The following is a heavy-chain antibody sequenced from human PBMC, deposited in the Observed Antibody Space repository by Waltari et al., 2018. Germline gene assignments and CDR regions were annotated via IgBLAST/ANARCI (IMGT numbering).Heavy chain of an antibody. CDR3: AKGQKVFDAFDI. CDR1: GFTFSSYA. Sequence: EVQLLESGGGLVQPGGSLRLSCAASGFTFSSYAMSWVRQAPGRGLEWVSAISGSGGSTYYADSVKGRFTISRDKSKNTLYLQMNSLRAEDTAVYYCAKGQKVFDAFDIWGQGTMVTVSS. CDR2: ISGSGGST. J-gene: IGHJ3*02. V-gene: IGHV3-23*01.